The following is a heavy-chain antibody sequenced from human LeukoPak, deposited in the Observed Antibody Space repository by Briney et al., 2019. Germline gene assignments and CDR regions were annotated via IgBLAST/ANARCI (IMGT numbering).Heavy chain of an antibody. CDR3: ARLGIAVAGMDY. CDR1: GGSISNSSQY. V-gene: IGHV4-39*01. CDR2: IYYSGST. D-gene: IGHD6-19*01. Sequence: SETLSLTCTVSGGSISNSSQYWGWIRQPPGKGLEWIGSIYYSGSTYYNPSLKSRVTISVDTSKDQFSLKLSSVTAADTAVYYCARLGIAVAGMDYWGQGTLVTVSS. J-gene: IGHJ4*02.